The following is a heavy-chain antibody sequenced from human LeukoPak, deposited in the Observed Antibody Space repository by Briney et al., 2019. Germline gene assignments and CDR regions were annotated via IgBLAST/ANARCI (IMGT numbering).Heavy chain of an antibody. CDR3: AKDQWLQNKGSPGFDY. J-gene: IGHJ4*02. CDR1: GFTFGSYA. V-gene: IGHV3-23*01. Sequence: GGSLRLSCAASGFTFGSYAMSWVRQAPGKGLEWVSAISGSGGSTYYADSVKGRFTISRDNSKNTLYLQMNSLRAEDTAVYYCAKDQWLQNKGSPGFDYWGQGTLVTVSS. D-gene: IGHD5-24*01. CDR2: ISGSGGST.